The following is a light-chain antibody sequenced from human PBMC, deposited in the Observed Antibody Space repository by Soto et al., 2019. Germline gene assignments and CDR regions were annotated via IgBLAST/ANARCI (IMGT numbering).Light chain of an antibody. Sequence: QCLLTQPASVSGTPGQSITISCTGSNSDVGIYDFVSWYQHHPGRAPKLIVSEVSHRPSGVSNRFSGSKSGNTASLTISGLQSDDEADYYCISYTSDDVRYVFGTGTKVTVL. CDR3: ISYTSDDVRYV. CDR2: EVS. J-gene: IGLJ1*01. CDR1: NSDVGIYDF. V-gene: IGLV2-14*01.